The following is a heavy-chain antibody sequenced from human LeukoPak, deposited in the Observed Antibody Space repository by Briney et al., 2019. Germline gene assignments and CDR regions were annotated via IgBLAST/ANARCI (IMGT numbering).Heavy chain of an antibody. D-gene: IGHD3-22*01. J-gene: IGHJ5*02. CDR3: ARGAHDDSSGYYFAYNWFDP. Sequence: TGGSLRLSCAASGFTFSNYWMSWVRQAPGKGLEWVSYISSSGSTIYYADSVKGRFTISRDNAMNSLYLQMNSLRAEDTAVYYCARGAHDDSSGYYFAYNWFDPWGQGTLVTVSS. CDR2: ISSSGSTI. V-gene: IGHV3-48*04. CDR1: GFTFSNYW.